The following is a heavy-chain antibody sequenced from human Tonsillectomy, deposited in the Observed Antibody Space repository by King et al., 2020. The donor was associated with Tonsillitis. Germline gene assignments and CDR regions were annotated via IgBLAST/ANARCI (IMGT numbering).Heavy chain of an antibody. CDR1: GFTFSSYS. D-gene: IGHD3-9*01. J-gene: IGHJ6*02. V-gene: IGHV3-21*01. CDR2: ISSSSSSSGYT. Sequence: VQLVESGGGLVKPGGSLRLSCAASGFTFSSYSMNWVRQAPGKGLEWVSFISSSSSSSGYTYYADSVKGRFTISRDNAKNSLYLQLNSLRADDTAVYYCARDRFYDILTAYSYGMDVCGQGTTVTVSS. CDR3: ARDRFYDILTAYSYGMDV.